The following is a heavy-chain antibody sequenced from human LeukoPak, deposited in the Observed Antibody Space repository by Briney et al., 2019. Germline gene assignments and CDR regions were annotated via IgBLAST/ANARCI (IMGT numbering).Heavy chain of an antibody. CDR3: TRGHRGATDY. D-gene: IGHD1-26*01. CDR2: IYYSGST. V-gene: IGHV4-39*07. CDR1: GGSISSSSYY. Sequence: PWETLSLTSTVSGGSISSSSYYWGWIRQPPGKGLEWIGSIYYSGSTYYNPSLKSRVTISVDTSKNQFSLKLSSVTAADTAVYYCTRGHRGATDYWGQGTLVTVSS. J-gene: IGHJ4*02.